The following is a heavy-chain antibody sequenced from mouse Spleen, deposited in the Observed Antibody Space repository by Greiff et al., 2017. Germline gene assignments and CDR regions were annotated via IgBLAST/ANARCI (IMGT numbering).Heavy chain of an antibody. CDR3: ATYYGSSYGY. J-gene: IGHJ2*01. Sequence: PLQQSGAELVKPGASVKLSCTASGFNIKDTYMHWVKQRPEQGLEWIGRIDPANGNTKYDPKFQGKATITADTSSNTAYLQLSSLTSEDTAVYYCATYYGSSYGYWGQGTTLTVSS. V-gene: IGHV14-3*02. CDR1: GFNIKDTY. CDR2: IDPANGNT. D-gene: IGHD1-1*01.